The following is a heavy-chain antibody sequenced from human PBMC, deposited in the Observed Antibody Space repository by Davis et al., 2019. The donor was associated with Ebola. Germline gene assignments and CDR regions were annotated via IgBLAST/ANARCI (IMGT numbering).Heavy chain of an antibody. J-gene: IGHJ5*02. Sequence: SETLSLTCTVSGGSISSYYRSWIRQPPGKGLEWIGYIYYSGSTNYNPSLKSRVTISVDTSKNQFSLKLSSVTAADTAVYYRARVSSTVTTGWFDPWGQGTLVTVSS. CDR1: GGSISSYY. D-gene: IGHD4-17*01. V-gene: IGHV4-59*01. CDR2: IYYSGST. CDR3: ARVSSTVTTGWFDP.